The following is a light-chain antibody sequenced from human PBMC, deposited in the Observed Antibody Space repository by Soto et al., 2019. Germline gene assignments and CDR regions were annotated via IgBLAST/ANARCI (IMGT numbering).Light chain of an antibody. CDR3: SSYARSSTWV. CDR2: AVT. Sequence: QSVLTQPASVSGSPGQSITISCTGTTSDVGSYNLVSWYQQNPGKAPKLIVYAVTKRPSGVSNRFSGSKSGNTASLTISGLQAEDEADYHCSSYARSSTWVFGGGTQLTVL. V-gene: IGLV2-23*02. CDR1: TSDVGSYNL. J-gene: IGLJ2*01.